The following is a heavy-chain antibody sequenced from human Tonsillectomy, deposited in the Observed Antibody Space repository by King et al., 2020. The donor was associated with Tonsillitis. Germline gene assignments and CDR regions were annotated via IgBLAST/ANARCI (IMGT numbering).Heavy chain of an antibody. Sequence: VQLVESGGGLVKPGGSLRLSCSASGFTFSDYYMSWIRPAPGKGLEWGSYISSSGSIMYYADSVKVRFTISRDNAKNSLYLQMNSLRAEDTAVYYCARGDRGADDAFDIWGQGTMVTVSS. CDR1: GFTFSDYY. V-gene: IGHV3-11*01. CDR3: ARGDRGADDAFDI. J-gene: IGHJ3*02. D-gene: IGHD4/OR15-4a*01. CDR2: ISSSGSIM.